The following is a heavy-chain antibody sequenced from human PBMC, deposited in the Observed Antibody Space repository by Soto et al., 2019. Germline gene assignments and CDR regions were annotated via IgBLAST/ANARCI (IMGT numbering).Heavy chain of an antibody. CDR3: AKGGLGYCSSTSCLFHFDY. D-gene: IGHD2-2*01. CDR2: ISGSADST. V-gene: IGHV3-23*01. J-gene: IGHJ4*02. CDR1: GFTFCNYI. Sequence: AGGSLRLSCGAPGFTFCNYIMSWVRQAPGEGLEWVSTISGSADSTYYADSVKGRFTISRDNSKNTVYLQMNSLRAEDTAVYYCAKGGLGYCSSTSCLFHFDYWGQGTLVTVSS.